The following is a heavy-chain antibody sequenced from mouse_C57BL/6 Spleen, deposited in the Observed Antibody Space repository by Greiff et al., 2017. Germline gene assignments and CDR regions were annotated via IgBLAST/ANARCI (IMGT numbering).Heavy chain of an antibody. CDR2: INPNNGGT. CDR3: ARIHYGSSYSFDY. D-gene: IGHD1-1*01. V-gene: IGHV1-26*01. Sequence: VQLQQSGPELVKPGASVKISCKASGYTFTDYYMNWVKQSHGKSLEWIGDINPNNGGTSYNQKFKGKATLTVDKSSSTAYMELRSLTSEDSAVYYCARIHYGSSYSFDYWGQGTTLTVSS. CDR1: GYTFTDYY. J-gene: IGHJ2*01.